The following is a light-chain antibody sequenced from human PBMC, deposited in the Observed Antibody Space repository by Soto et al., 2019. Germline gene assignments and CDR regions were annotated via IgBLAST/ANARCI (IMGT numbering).Light chain of an antibody. J-gene: IGKJ1*01. CDR1: QTISSW. CDR2: QAS. V-gene: IGKV1-5*03. CDR3: QHYNIYSET. Sequence: DIQMTQSPSTLSGSVGDRVTITCRASQTISSWLAWYQQKPGKAPKLLIYQASTLKSGVPSRFSGSGSGTEFTLTISSLQPDDFATDYCQHYNIYSETFGQGTKLELK.